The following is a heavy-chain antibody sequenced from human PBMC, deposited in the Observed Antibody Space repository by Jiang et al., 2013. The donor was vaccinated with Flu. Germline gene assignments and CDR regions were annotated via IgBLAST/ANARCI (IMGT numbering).Heavy chain of an antibody. CDR3: ARDRHFGIAVAADAFDI. CDR1: GDSVSSNSAA. CDR2: PYYRSKWYN. V-gene: IGHV6-1*01. J-gene: IGHJ3*02. D-gene: IGHD6-19*01. Sequence: QTLSLTCAISGDSVSSNSAAWNWIRQSPSRGLEWLGRPYYRSKWYNDYAVSVKSRITINPDTSKNQFSLQLNSVTPEDTAVYYCARDRHFGIAVAADAFDIWGQGTMVTVSS.